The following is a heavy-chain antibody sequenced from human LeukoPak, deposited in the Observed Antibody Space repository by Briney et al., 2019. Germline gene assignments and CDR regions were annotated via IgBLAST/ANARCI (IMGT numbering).Heavy chain of an antibody. CDR3: ARERGVRRPYYFDQ. J-gene: IGHJ4*02. Sequence: SGTLSLTCTVSGGSISSSGYCWGCIRQPPGKGLEWIGSVHVNGSTCYNSSLEMRVRMSVATAKTKFSLNLTSVTAAGAAMYYCARERGVRRPYYFDQWGQGTLVTVSS. CDR2: VHVNGST. V-gene: IGHV4-39*07. CDR1: GGSISSSGYC. D-gene: IGHD3-10*01.